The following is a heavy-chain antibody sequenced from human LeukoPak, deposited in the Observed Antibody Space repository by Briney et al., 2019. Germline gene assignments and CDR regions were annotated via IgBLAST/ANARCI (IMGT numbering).Heavy chain of an antibody. Sequence: GASVKVSCKASGYTFTTYDINWVRQATGQGLEWLGWMNPNSGSTGCAQKFQGRVTITWNTSISTAYMELSSLRSEDTAVYYCARVGYSNDFDIWGQGTMVTVSS. CDR3: ARVGYSNDFDI. V-gene: IGHV1-8*03. D-gene: IGHD4-11*01. J-gene: IGHJ3*02. CDR2: MNPNSGST. CDR1: GYTFTTYD.